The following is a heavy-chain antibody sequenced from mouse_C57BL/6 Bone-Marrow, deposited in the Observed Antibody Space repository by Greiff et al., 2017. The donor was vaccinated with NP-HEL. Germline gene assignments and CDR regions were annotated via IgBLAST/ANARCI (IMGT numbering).Heavy chain of an antibody. CDR3: SYYYGSSYSYYFDY. V-gene: IGHV1-78*01. CDR2: IYPRDGST. J-gene: IGHJ2*01. CDR1: GYTFTDHT. D-gene: IGHD1-1*01. Sequence: QVQLQQSDAELVKPGASVKISCKVSGYTFTDHTIHWMKQRPEQGLEWIGYIYPRDGSTKYNEKFKGKATLTADKSSSTAYMQLNSLTSEDSAVYLCSYYYGSSYSYYFDYWGQGTTLTVSS.